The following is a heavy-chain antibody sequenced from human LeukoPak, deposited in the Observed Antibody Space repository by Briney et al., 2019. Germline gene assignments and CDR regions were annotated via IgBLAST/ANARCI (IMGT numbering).Heavy chain of an antibody. CDR2: ISAYNGNT. CDR3: ARDDIVVVPAATTTNWFDP. D-gene: IGHD2-2*01. CDR1: GYTFTSYG. V-gene: IGHV1-18*01. J-gene: IGHJ5*02. Sequence: GASVTVSCKASGYTFTSYGISWVRQAPGQGLEWMGCISAYNGNTNYAQKLQGRVTMTTDTSTSTAYMELRSLRSDDTAVYYCARDDIVVVPAATTTNWFDPWGQGTLVTVSS.